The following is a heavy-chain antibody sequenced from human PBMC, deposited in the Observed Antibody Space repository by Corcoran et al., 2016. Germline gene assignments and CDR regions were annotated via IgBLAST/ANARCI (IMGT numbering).Heavy chain of an antibody. CDR3: ARDSSGWYRYYYYGMDV. J-gene: IGHJ6*02. CDR2: IYYSGST. V-gene: IGHV4-39*07. CDR1: GGSISSSSYY. Sequence: QLQLQESGPGLVKPSETLSLTCTVSGGSISSSSYYWGWIRQPPGKGLEWIGSIYYSGSTYYTPSLKSRVTISVDTSKNQFSLKLSSVTAADTAVYYCARDSSGWYRYYYYGMDVWGQGTTVTVSS. D-gene: IGHD6-19*01.